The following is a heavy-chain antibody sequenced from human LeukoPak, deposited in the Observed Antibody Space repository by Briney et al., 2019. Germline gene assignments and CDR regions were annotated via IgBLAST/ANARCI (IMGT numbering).Heavy chain of an antibody. Sequence: PGGSLRLSCSASGFHFATYAMHWVRQAPGKGLEWVAVIFDERNKFVADSVKGRFTISRDNFKNTLYLQMNSLRDEDTAIYYCARDPIAAEPYYFDYWGQGTLVTVSS. CDR2: IFDERNK. CDR1: GFHFATYA. J-gene: IGHJ4*02. V-gene: IGHV3-30*04. CDR3: ARDPIAAEPYYFDY. D-gene: IGHD6-25*01.